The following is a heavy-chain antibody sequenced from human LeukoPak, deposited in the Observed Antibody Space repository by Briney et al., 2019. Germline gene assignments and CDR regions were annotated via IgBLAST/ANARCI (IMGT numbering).Heavy chain of an antibody. D-gene: IGHD3-9*01. V-gene: IGHV3-53*01. CDR2: IYSGGST. CDR1: GFTVSSND. Sequence: GGSLRLSCAASGFTVSSNDMSWVRQAPGKGLECISVIYSGGSTDYADSVKGRLTISRDNSKNTLYLQMNSLRAEDTAVYYCASAGPLRYFDWSPGIWGQGTLVTVSS. J-gene: IGHJ4*02. CDR3: ASAGPLRYFDWSPGI.